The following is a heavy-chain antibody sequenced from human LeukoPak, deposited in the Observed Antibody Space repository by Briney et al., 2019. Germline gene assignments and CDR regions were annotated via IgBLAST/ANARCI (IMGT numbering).Heavy chain of an antibody. D-gene: IGHD6-6*01. CDR2: ISSSGGST. J-gene: IGHJ4*02. Sequence: GGSLRLSCAASGFTFSSYAMSWVRQAPGKGLEWVSTISSSGGSTYYADSVKGRFTISRDNSNNTLFLQMNSLRAEDTAVFYCAKDRGGGYSSSSTGLDYWGQGTLVTVSS. CDR3: AKDRGGGYSSSSTGLDY. V-gene: IGHV3-23*01. CDR1: GFTFSSYA.